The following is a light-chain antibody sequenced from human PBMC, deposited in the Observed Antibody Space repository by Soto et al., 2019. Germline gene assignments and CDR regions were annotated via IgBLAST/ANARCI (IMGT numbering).Light chain of an antibody. CDR3: QQYNNWPPWT. J-gene: IGKJ1*01. Sequence: EIVMTQSPATLSVSPGERATLSCRASQSVSSNLAWYQQKPDQAPRLLIYGASTRATGIPARFSGSGSGTEFTLTISSLQSEDFVVYYCQQYNNWPPWTFGQGTKVEIK. V-gene: IGKV3-15*01. CDR1: QSVSSN. CDR2: GAS.